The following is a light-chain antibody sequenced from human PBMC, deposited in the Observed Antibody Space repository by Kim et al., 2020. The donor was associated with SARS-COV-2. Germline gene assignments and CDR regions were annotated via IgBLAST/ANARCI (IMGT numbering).Light chain of an antibody. Sequence: DSTGKRVTIACPPSQDIRDRLGWYQQKPGKAPKRSIYAAYTLQSGVPSRFSGSGYGTDFTLTISSLQSEDFATYYCQHCHSYPLTFGGGTKVDIK. CDR2: AAY. J-gene: IGKJ4*01. CDR1: QDIRDR. V-gene: IGKV1-8*01. CDR3: QHCHSYPLT.